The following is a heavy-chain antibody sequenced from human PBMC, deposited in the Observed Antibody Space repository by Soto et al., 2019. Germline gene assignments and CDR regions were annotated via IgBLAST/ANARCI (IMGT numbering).Heavy chain of an antibody. D-gene: IGHD6-19*01. CDR3: VRLHVPRAVRRNGRGWYGAFDL. J-gene: IGHJ2*01. Sequence: QVQLVESGGGVVQPGRSLRLSCAASGFTFSSYAMHWVRQAPGKGLEWVAVISYDGSNKYYADSVKGRFTISRDNSKNTLYLQMNSLRAEDTAVYYCVRLHVPRAVRRNGRGWYGAFDLWGRGTLVTVSS. CDR1: GFTFSSYA. CDR2: ISYDGSNK. V-gene: IGHV3-30-3*01.